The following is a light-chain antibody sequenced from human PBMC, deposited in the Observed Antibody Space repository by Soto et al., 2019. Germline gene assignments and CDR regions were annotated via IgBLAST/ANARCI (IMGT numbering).Light chain of an antibody. Sequence: EFVLTQSPGTLSLSPGERATLSCRASQSITSTYLAWYQQKPGQAPRLLIYGASSRATGIPDRFSGSGSGTDFTLTISSLEPEDFAVYYCQQYGSSPPITFGHGTRLEIK. CDR2: GAS. J-gene: IGKJ5*01. V-gene: IGKV3-20*01. CDR3: QQYGSSPPIT. CDR1: QSITSTY.